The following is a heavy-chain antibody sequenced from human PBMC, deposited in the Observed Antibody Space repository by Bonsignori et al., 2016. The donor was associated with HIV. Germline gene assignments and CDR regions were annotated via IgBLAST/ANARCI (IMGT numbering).Heavy chain of an antibody. CDR1: GYTSSDYY. V-gene: IGHV1-2*02. Sequence: ASVKVSCKSSGYTSSDYYIYWVRQAPGQGLEWMGGINTNSGDTDYSQNFQGRVTLTRDTSSSTAFMELIRLRSDDTAMYYCAGGRRSSERYKNGWFDPWGLGTLVTVSS. J-gene: IGHJ5*02. D-gene: IGHD6-19*01. CDR3: AGGRRSSERYKNGWFDP. CDR2: INTNSGDT.